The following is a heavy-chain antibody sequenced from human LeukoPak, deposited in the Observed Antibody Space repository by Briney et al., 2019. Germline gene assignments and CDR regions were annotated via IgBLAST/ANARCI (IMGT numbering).Heavy chain of an antibody. D-gene: IGHD2-21*02. Sequence: SETLSLTCAVYGGSFSGYYWSWIRQPPGKGLEWIGEINHSGSTNYNPSLKSRVTISVDKSKNQFSLKLSSVTAADTAVYYCARVGYCGGDCYSRAGAFDIWGQGTMVTVSS. CDR3: ARVGYCGGDCYSRAGAFDI. J-gene: IGHJ3*02. V-gene: IGHV4-34*01. CDR2: INHSGST. CDR1: GGSFSGYY.